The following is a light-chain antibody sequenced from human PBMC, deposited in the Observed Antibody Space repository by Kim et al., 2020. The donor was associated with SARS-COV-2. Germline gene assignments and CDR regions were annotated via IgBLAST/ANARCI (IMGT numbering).Light chain of an antibody. CDR1: QSVSSNF. V-gene: IGKV3-20*01. CDR2: GAS. J-gene: IGKJ1*01. Sequence: SPGERATLSCRASQSVSSNFLAWFQQNPGQAPRLLIYGASSRATGIPDRFSGSGSGTDFTLTISRLEPEDFAVYYCQQYGNSPQTFGQGTKVEIK. CDR3: QQYGNSPQT.